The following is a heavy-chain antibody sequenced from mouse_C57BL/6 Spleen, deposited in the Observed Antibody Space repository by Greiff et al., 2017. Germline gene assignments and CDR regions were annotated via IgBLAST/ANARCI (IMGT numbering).Heavy chain of an antibody. J-gene: IGHJ2*01. V-gene: IGHV5-4*01. CDR1: GFTFSSYA. D-gene: IGHD1-1*01. CDR2: ISDGGSYT. Sequence: VQVVESGGGLVKPGGSLKLSCAASGFTFSSYAMSWVRQTPEKRLEWVATISDGGSYTYYPDNVKGRFTISRDNAKNNLYLQMSHLKSEDTAMYYCARGVITTVVAPRDYWGQGTTLTVSS. CDR3: ARGVITTVVAPRDY.